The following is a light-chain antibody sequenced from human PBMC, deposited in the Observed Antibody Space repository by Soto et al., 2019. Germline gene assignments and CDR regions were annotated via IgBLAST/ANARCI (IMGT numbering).Light chain of an antibody. CDR2: YAS. CDR1: QSVSSY. V-gene: IGKV3-11*01. J-gene: IGKJ3*01. CDR3: QQRCNGPPIT. Sequence: EIVLTQSPATLSLSPEERATLSCRASQSVSSYLAGYQQKPGQAPRRLIYYASTRATGIPARFSGSGSGTDFSLTISSLEPEDVAVDYCQQRCNGPPITFGPGTKVDIK.